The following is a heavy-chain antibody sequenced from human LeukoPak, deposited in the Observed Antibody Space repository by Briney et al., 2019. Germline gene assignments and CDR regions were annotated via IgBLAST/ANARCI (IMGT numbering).Heavy chain of an antibody. CDR3: ARDFCTGCNYYFYGMDV. CDR2: ISRDSANI. CDR1: GFALDDYV. Sequence: GESLRLSCTASGFALDDYVMHWVRQTPGGGLEWVSGISRDSANIGYADSMKGRFTISRDNVKNSLYLQMNSLTTEDTALYYCARDFCTGCNYYFYGMDVWGRGTTVTVSS. D-gene: IGHD2-2*01. J-gene: IGHJ6*02. V-gene: IGHV3-9*01.